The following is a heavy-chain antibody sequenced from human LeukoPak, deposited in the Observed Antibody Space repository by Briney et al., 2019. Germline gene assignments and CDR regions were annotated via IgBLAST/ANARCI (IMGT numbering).Heavy chain of an antibody. J-gene: IGHJ4*02. CDR3: VRVAGTGVDY. CDR2: ISAYNGNT. CDR1: GYTFTSYG. V-gene: IGHV1-18*01. Sequence: ASVKVSCKASGYTFTSYGISWVRQAPGQGLEWMGWISAYNGNTNYAQKLQGRVTMTRDTSTSTVYMELSSLRSEDTAVYYCVRVAGTGVDYWGQGTLVTVSS. D-gene: IGHD6-19*01.